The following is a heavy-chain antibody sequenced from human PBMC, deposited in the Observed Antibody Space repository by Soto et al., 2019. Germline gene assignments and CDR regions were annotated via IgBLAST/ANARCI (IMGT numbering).Heavy chain of an antibody. V-gene: IGHV4-34*01. Sequence: QVQLQQWGAGLLKPSETLSLTCAVYGGSFSGYYWSWIRQPPGQGLEWIGEINHSGSTNYNPSLKSRVTISVDTSKNQFSLKLSSVTAADTAVYYCARGKRSITGTTVAWFDPWGQGTLVTVSS. CDR2: INHSGST. D-gene: IGHD1-7*01. J-gene: IGHJ5*02. CDR3: ARGKRSITGTTVAWFDP. CDR1: GGSFSGYY.